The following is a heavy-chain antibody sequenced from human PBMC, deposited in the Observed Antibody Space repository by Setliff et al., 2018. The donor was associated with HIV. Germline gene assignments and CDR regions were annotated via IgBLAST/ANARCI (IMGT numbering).Heavy chain of an antibody. CDR3: ATDSGVVPPRTLDI. D-gene: IGHD3-16*01. V-gene: IGHV1-69*10. CDR1: GGFLSNNG. CDR2: VTPALYLT. J-gene: IGHJ3*02. Sequence: GASVKVSCKTSGGFLSNNGIAWVRQAPGQGLGWMGGVTPALYLTTHAEKFQSRVTFTTDDSTSSVYMELSSLRSDDTATYYCATDSGVVPPRTLDIWGQGTVVTVSS.